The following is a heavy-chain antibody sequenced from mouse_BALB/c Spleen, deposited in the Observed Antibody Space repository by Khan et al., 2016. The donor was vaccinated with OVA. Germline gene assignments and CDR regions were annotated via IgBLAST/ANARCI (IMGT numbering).Heavy chain of an antibody. CDR1: GFSLTGCG. CDR2: IWGDGST. V-gene: IGHV2-6-7*01. Sequence: QVQLKESGPGLVAPSQSLSITCTVSGFSLTGCGINWVRQPPGKGLEWRGMIWGDGSTDYNSALKSRLSISKDNAKRQGFLQMNSLQTDDTARYYCARELRLGGFAYWGQGTLVTVSA. CDR3: ARELRLGGFAY. J-gene: IGHJ3*01. D-gene: IGHD1-2*01.